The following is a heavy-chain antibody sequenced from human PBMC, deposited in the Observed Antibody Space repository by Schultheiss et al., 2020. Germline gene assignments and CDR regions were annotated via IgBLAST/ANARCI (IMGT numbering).Heavy chain of an antibody. CDR3: ARETFGGLAWV. CDR1: RSSFRSYY. Sequence: SATLSLTCSVSRSSFRSYYWSWIRQPPGRGLEWIGYVYDSGTTNYNPSLKSRVTMSLDTSKNQFSLKLTSVTAADTAVYYCARETFGGLAWVWGQGILVTGYS. J-gene: IGHJ4*02. D-gene: IGHD3-16*01. CDR2: VYDSGTT. V-gene: IGHV4-59*01.